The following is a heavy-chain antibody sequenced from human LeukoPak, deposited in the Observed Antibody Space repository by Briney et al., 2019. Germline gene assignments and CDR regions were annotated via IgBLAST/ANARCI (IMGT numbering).Heavy chain of an antibody. CDR1: GYSINFGHL. V-gene: IGHV4-38-2*02. J-gene: IGHJ5*02. CDR3: ARESSAVAHSMIRYWLDP. D-gene: IGHD6-19*01. Sequence: SETLSLTCDVSGYSINFGHLWGWIRQTPGKGLEWIASIDHSGRTYYTPSLKSRVTISADTLKNQFSLKVTSVTAEDTAMYFCARESSAVAHSMIRYWLDPWGQGTLVIVSS. CDR2: IDHSGRT.